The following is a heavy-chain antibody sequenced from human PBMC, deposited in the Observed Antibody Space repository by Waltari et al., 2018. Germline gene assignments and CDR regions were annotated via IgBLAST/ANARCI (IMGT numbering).Heavy chain of an antibody. CDR2: INPNSGGT. J-gene: IGHJ4*02. CDR1: GYTFTGYY. V-gene: IGHV1-2*02. D-gene: IGHD2-21*01. Sequence: QVQLVQSGAEVKKPGASVKVSCKASGYTFTGYYMHWVRQAPGQGLEWMGWINPNSGGTNDAQKFQGRVTMTRETSISTAYMELSRLRSDDTAVYYCARAYCGADCSFDYWGQGTLVTVSS. CDR3: ARAYCGADCSFDY.